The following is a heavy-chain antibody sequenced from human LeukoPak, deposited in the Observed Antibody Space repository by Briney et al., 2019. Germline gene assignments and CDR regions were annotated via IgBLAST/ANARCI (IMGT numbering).Heavy chain of an antibody. CDR3: TVYYDSSGYYYFDY. V-gene: IGHV3-73*01. CDR2: IRSKANSYAT. D-gene: IGHD3-22*01. CDR1: GFTFSGSA. Sequence: GGSLRLSCATSGFTFSGSAMHWVRQASGKGLEWVGRIRSKANSYATAYAASVKGRFTISRDDSKNTAYLQMNSLKTEDMAVYYCTVYYDSSGYYYFDYWGQGTLVTVSS. J-gene: IGHJ4*02.